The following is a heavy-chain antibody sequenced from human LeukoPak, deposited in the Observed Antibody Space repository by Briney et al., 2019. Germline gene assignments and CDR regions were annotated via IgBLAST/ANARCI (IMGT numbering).Heavy chain of an antibody. CDR3: ARASALATPPFAY. V-gene: IGHV3-74*01. CDR1: GFTFSSYW. CDR2: INIDGSTS. Sequence: SGGSLRLSCAASGFTFSSYWMHWVRQAAGKGLVWVSRINIDGSTSDYADSVKGRFTISRDNAKNAMYLQMNSLRVDDTAVCYCARASALATPPFAYWGQGTLVTVSS. D-gene: IGHD5-12*01. J-gene: IGHJ4*02.